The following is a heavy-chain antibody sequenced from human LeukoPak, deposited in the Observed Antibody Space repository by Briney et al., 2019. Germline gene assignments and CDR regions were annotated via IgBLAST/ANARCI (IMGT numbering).Heavy chain of an antibody. V-gene: IGHV4-39*07. D-gene: IGHD1-26*01. Sequence: PSETLSLTCTVSGGSISSSSYYWGWIRQPPGKGLEWIGRFYTSGSTNYNPSLMSRVLISVDTSKNQFSLNLSSVTAADTAVYYCARGATWVYYMDVWGKGTTVTMSS. CDR3: ARGATWVYYMDV. CDR1: GGSISSSSYY. J-gene: IGHJ6*03. CDR2: FYTSGST.